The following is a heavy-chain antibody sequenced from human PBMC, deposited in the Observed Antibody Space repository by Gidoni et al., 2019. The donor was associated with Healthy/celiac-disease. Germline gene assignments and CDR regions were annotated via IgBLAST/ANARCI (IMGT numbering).Heavy chain of an antibody. CDR2: IYDTGST. V-gene: IGHV4-59*01. CDR1: GGSIRSYY. J-gene: IGHJ6*02. Sequence: QVQLQESGPGLVKPSETLSRTCPVAGGSIRSYYWSWIRQPPGTGLEWTGYIYDTGSTNYNPSLKSRVTISVDTPKNQFSLKLSSVTAADTAVYYCARDTRTYGGYGGYYGMDVWGQGTTVTVSS. CDR3: ARDTRTYGGYGGYYGMDV. D-gene: IGHD5-12*01.